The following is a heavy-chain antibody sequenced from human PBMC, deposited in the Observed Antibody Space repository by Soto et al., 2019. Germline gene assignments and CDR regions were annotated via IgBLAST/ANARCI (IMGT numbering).Heavy chain of an antibody. CDR1: GYIVTSYG. J-gene: IGHJ6*02. Sequence: QVQLVQSGSEVKKPGASVKVSCKSSGYIVTSYGISWVRQAPGQGLEWMGWISGYNGKTNYEQSFQGRVTMTIDTSTSTTYMELRSLRSDDTADYYCARDKGRYDVLTAYYRAYYYGMDVWGQGTTVTVSS. D-gene: IGHD3-9*01. V-gene: IGHV1-18*01. CDR2: ISGYNGKT. CDR3: ARDKGRYDVLTAYYRAYYYGMDV.